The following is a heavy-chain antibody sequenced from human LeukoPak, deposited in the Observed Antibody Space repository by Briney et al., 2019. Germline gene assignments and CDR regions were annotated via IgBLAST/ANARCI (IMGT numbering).Heavy chain of an antibody. V-gene: IGHV1-69*13. D-gene: IGHD4-17*01. J-gene: IGHJ4*02. CDR1: GGTFSSYA. CDR3: AGSREYGDRYLYYFDY. CDR2: IIPIFGTA. Sequence: GASVKVSCKASGGTFSSYAISWVRQAPGQGLEWMGGIIPIFGTANYAQKFQGRVTITADESTSTAYMELSSLRSEDTAVYYCAGSREYGDRYLYYFDYWGQGTLVTVSS.